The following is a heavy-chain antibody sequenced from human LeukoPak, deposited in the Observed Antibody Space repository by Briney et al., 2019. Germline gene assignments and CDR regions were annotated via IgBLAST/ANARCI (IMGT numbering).Heavy chain of an antibody. J-gene: IGHJ4*02. CDR2: IWYDGSKK. Sequence: PGGSLRLSCAASGFTFSSYGMHWVRQAPGKGLEWVAVIWYDGSKKYYGDSVKGRFTISRDDSKNTLYLQMNSLRGEDTAVYYCAIDPNWGTHSWGQGVLVTVSS. V-gene: IGHV3-33*01. CDR3: AIDPNWGTHS. CDR1: GFTFSSYG. D-gene: IGHD7-27*01.